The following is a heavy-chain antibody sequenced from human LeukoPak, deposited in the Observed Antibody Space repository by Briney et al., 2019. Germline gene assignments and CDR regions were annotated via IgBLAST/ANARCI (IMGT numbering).Heavy chain of an antibody. CDR2: IIPILGIA. CDR1: GGTFSSYA. CDR3: ARDREGYGDSVGV. Sequence: ASVKVSCKASGGTFSSYAISWVRQAPGQGLEWMGRIIPILGIANYAQKFQGRVTITADKSTSTAYMELSSLRSEDTAVYYCARDREGYGDSVGVWGQGTLVTVSS. J-gene: IGHJ4*01. V-gene: IGHV1-69*04. D-gene: IGHD4-17*01.